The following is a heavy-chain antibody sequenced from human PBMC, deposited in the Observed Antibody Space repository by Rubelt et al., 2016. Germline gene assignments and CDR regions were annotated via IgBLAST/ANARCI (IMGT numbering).Heavy chain of an antibody. CDR2: INPNSGGT. CDR1: GYTFTGYY. J-gene: IGHJ4*02. D-gene: IGHD1-26*01. Sequence: QVQLVQSGAEVKKPGASVKVSCKVSGYTFTGYYMHWVRQAPGQGLEWMGWINPNSGGTNYARKFTDRGTMTTDKSISTAFMGLSRLGSDDTAVYCCASSSGSYSSLDYWGQGTLVTVSS. V-gene: IGHV1-2*02. CDR3: ASSSGSYSSLDY.